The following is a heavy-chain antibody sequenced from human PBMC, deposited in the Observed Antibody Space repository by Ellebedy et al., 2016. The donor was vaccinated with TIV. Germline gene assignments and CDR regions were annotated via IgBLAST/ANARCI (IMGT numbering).Heavy chain of an antibody. CDR2: INPSGGST. J-gene: IGHJ5*02. CDR3: ASSSSFVFNWFDP. Sequence: ASVKVSXXASGYTFTSHYMHWVRQAPGQGLEWMGIINPSGGSTSYAQKFQGRVTMTRDTSTSTVYMELSSLRSEDTAVYYCASSSSFVFNWFDPWGQGTLVTVSS. CDR1: GYTFTSHY. V-gene: IGHV1-46*03. D-gene: IGHD6-13*01.